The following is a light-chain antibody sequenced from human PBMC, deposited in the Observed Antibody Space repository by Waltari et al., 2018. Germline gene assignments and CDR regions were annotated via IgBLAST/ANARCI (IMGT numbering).Light chain of an antibody. CDR1: SGHNRYA. Sequence: QLVLTQSPSASASLGASVKLTCPLSSGHNRYAIAWHQQQPEKGPPYLMKLNSDGSHNKGDGIPARFSGSSSGAERYLTISSLQSEDEADYYCQTWDAGIVLFGGGTKLTVL. CDR3: QTWDAGIVL. J-gene: IGLJ2*01. CDR2: LNSDGSH. V-gene: IGLV4-69*01.